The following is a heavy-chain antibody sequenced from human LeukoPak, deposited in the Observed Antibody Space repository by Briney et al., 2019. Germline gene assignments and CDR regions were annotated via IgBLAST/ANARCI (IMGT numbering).Heavy chain of an antibody. J-gene: IGHJ6*03. Sequence: PSETLSLTCSVSGGSITSYYWSWIRQPPGKGLEWIGYVYYSGRTNYNPSLKSRVTMSVDTSQSQFSLKLSSVTGADTAVYYCARVGQFALSFDFYFMDVWGKGTTVAVSS. CDR2: VYYSGRT. D-gene: IGHD3-10*01. CDR3: ARVGQFALSFDFYFMDV. V-gene: IGHV4-59*12. CDR1: GGSITSYY.